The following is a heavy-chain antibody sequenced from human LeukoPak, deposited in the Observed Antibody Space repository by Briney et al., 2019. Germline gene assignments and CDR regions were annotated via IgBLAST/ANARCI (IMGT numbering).Heavy chain of an antibody. Sequence: GASVKVSCKASGYTFTGYYMHWVRQAPGQGLEWMGWISAYNGNTNYAQKLQGRVTMTTDTSTSTAYMELRSLRSDDTAVYYCARGPDCSGGSCPYYYYYYGMDVWGQGTTVTVSS. CDR3: ARGPDCSGGSCPYYYYYYGMDV. CDR1: GYTFTGYY. D-gene: IGHD2-15*01. J-gene: IGHJ6*02. V-gene: IGHV1-18*04. CDR2: ISAYNGNT.